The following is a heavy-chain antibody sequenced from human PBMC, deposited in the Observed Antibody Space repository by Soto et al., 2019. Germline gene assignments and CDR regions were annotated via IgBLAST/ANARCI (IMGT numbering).Heavy chain of an antibody. D-gene: IGHD6-13*01. CDR3: ARDSIAAAGTGDY. CDR1: GFTFSSYS. J-gene: IGHJ4*02. V-gene: IGHV3-21*01. Sequence: EVQLVESGGGLVKPGGFLRLSCAASGFTFSSYSMNWVRQAPGKGLEWVSSISSSSSYIYYADSVKGRFTISRDNAKNSLYLQMNSLRAEDTAVYYCARDSIAAAGTGDYWGQGTLVTVSS. CDR2: ISSSSSYI.